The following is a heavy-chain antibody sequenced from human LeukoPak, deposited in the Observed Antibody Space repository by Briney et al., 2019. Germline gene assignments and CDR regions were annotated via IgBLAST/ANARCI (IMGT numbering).Heavy chain of an antibody. CDR2: IYYSGST. Sequence: SEALSLTCTVSGGSISSYYWSWIRQPPGKGLEWIGYIYYSGSTNYYPSLKSRVTISVDTSKNQFSLKLSSVTAADTAVYYCARRATGTTGTFDYWGQGTLVTVSS. CDR3: ARRATGTTGTFDY. J-gene: IGHJ4*02. V-gene: IGHV4-59*08. CDR1: GGSISSYY. D-gene: IGHD1-1*01.